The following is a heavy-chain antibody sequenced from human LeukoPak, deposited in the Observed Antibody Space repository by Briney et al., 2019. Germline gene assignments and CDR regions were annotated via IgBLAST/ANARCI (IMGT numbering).Heavy chain of an antibody. CDR1: GGSISSGDYY. CDR2: IYYSGST. Sequence: SETLSLTCTVSGGSISSGDYYWSWIRQHPGKGLEWIGNIYYSGSTYYNPSLKSRVTISVDTSKSQFSLKLSSVTAADTAVYYWAREGDDSSYYWGQGTLVTVSS. V-gene: IGHV4-31*03. D-gene: IGHD3-22*01. J-gene: IGHJ4*02. CDR3: AREGDDSSYY.